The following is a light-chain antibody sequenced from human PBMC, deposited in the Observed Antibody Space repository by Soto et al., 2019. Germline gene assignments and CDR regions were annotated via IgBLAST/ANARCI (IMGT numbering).Light chain of an antibody. CDR3: QQYNSYAIT. CDR1: QSVRSW. V-gene: IGKV1-5*01. J-gene: IGKJ5*01. CDR2: DAS. Sequence: DIQMTQSPATLSASVGDRVTITCRASQSVRSWLAWYQQKPGKAPNLLIYDASSLQSGVPSRFSGSGSGTEFTLTISSLQSDDFATYYCQQYNSYAITFGQGTRLEIK.